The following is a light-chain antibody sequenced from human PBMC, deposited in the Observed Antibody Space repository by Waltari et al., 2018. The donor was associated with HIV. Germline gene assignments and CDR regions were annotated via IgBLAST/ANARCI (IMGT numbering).Light chain of an antibody. CDR3: SSYTSSSTPYV. J-gene: IGLJ1*01. CDR2: YVS. CDR1: SSDVGGYNY. Sequence: QSALTQPASVSGSPRQSLTISCTGTSSDVGGYNYVSWYQQHPGKAPKLMIYYVSNRPSGLSDRFSGSKSGNTASLTISGLQAEDEADYYCSSYTSSSTPYVFGTGTKVTVL. V-gene: IGLV2-14*03.